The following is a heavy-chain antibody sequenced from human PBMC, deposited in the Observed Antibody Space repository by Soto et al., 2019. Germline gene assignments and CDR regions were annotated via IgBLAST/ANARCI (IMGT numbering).Heavy chain of an antibody. D-gene: IGHD2-8*01. CDR3: VKDKPYCTNGVCPIYWYFDL. CDR1: GFTFSSYA. J-gene: IGHJ2*01. CDR2: ISSNGGST. Sequence: GGSLRLSCSASGFTFSSYAMHWVRQAPGKGLEYVSAISSNGGSTYYADSVKGRFTISRDNSKNTLYLQMSSLSAEDTAVYYCVKDKPYCTNGVCPIYWYFDLWGRGTLVTVSS. V-gene: IGHV3-64D*06.